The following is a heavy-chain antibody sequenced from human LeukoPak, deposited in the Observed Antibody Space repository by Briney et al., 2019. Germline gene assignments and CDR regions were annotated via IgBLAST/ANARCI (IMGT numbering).Heavy chain of an antibody. CDR1: GFTFSSYS. CDR3: ARGLYDFWSGYPKFDY. CDR2: ISSSSSTI. D-gene: IGHD3-3*01. Sequence: PGGSLRLSCAASGFTFSSYSMNWVRQAPGKGLEWVSYISSSSSTIYYADSAKGRFTISRDNAKNSLYLQMNSLRDEDTAVYYCARGLYDFWSGYPKFDYWGQGTLVTVSS. J-gene: IGHJ4*02. V-gene: IGHV3-48*02.